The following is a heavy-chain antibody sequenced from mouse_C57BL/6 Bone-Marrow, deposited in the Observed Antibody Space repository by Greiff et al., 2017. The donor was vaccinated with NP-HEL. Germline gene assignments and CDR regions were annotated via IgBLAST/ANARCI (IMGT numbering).Heavy chain of an antibody. J-gene: IGHJ4*01. CDR2: ISYDGSN. CDR3: ARVGYYYAMDY. Sequence: DVKLQESGPGLVKPSQSLSLTCSVTGYSITSGYYWNWIRQFPGNKLEWMGYISYDGSNNYNPSLKNRISITRDTSKNQFFLKLNSVTTEDTATYYCARVGYYYAMDYWGQGTSVTVSS. V-gene: IGHV3-6*01. CDR1: GYSITSGYY.